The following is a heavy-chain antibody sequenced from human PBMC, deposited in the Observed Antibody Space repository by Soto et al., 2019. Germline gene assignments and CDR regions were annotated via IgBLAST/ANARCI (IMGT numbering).Heavy chain of an antibody. CDR3: AKDPLIVVVGPYYFDY. D-gene: IGHD3-22*01. CDR2: ISGSGGST. V-gene: IGHV3-23*01. Sequence: EVQLLESGGGLVQPGGSLRLSCAASGFTFSSYAMSWVRQAPGKGLEWVSAISGSGGSTYYADSVKGRFTISRDNXKXXLYLQMNSLRAEDTAVYYCAKDPLIVVVGPYYFDYWGQGTLVTVSS. CDR1: GFTFSSYA. J-gene: IGHJ4*02.